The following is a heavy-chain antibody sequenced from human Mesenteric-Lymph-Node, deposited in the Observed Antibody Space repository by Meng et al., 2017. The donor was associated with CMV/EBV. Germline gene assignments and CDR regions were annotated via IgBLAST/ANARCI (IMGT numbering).Heavy chain of an antibody. Sequence: KVSCKASGYTFTGYYMHWVRQAPGQGLEWMGWINPNSGGTNYAQKFQGRVTMTRDTSISTAYMELSRLRSDDTAVYYCARGYCSSTSCYTGFTPWGQGTLVSLL. D-gene: IGHD2-2*02. J-gene: IGHJ5*02. CDR2: INPNSGGT. V-gene: IGHV1-2*02. CDR1: GYTFTGYY. CDR3: ARGYCSSTSCYTGFTP.